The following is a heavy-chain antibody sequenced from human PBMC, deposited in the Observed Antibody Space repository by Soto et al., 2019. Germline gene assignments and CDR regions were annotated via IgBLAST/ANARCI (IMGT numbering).Heavy chain of an antibody. J-gene: IGHJ4*02. CDR1: GFTFSSYA. D-gene: IGHD6-13*01. CDR3: AKENGYSSSWFEFDY. CDR2: ISGSGGST. Sequence: EVQLLESGGGLVQPGGSLRLSCAASGFTFSSYAMSWVRQAPGKGLEWVSAISGSGGSTYYADSVKGRFTISRDNSKNTLYLQMKSRRAEDTAVYYCAKENGYSSSWFEFDYWGQGTLVTVSS. V-gene: IGHV3-23*01.